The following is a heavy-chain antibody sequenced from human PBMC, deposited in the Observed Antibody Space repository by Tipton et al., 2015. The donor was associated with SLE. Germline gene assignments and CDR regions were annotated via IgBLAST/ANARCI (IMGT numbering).Heavy chain of an antibody. J-gene: IGHJ4*02. V-gene: IGHV3-72*01. CDR1: GFTFSDYY. CDR2: TRNKANSYTT. D-gene: IGHD1-26*01. CDR3: ARGGSYSHFDY. Sequence: SLRLSCAASGFTFSDYYMDWVRQAPGKGLEWVGRTRNKANSYTTEYAASVKGRFTISRDDSKNSLYLQMNSLETEDTAVYYCARGGSYSHFDYWGQGTLVTVSS.